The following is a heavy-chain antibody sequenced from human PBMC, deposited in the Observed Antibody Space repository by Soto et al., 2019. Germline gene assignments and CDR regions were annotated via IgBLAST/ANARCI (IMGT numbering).Heavy chain of an antibody. Sequence: GSLRLSCAASGFTFSSYAMSWVRQAPGKGLEWVSAISGSGGSTYYADSVKGRFTISRDNSKNTLYLQINSLRAEDTAVYYCASNLITGTLTFDYWGQGTLVTVSS. D-gene: IGHD1-7*01. CDR2: ISGSGGST. V-gene: IGHV3-23*01. J-gene: IGHJ4*02. CDR3: ASNLITGTLTFDY. CDR1: GFTFSSYA.